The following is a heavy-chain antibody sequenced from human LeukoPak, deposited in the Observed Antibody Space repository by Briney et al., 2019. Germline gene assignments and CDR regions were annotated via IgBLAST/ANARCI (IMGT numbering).Heavy chain of an antibody. CDR1: GGSLSSYY. CDR3: ARGPLTSHYYYYGMDV. D-gene: IGHD2-2*01. V-gene: IGHV4-59*01. J-gene: IGHJ6*02. Sequence: SETLSLTCAVSGGSLSSYYWSWIRQPPGRGLEWMAYIYYSGSTTYNPSLKSRVTISVDTSKNQFSLKLSSVTAADTAVYYCARGPLTSHYYYYGMDVWGQGTTVTVSS. CDR2: IYYSGST.